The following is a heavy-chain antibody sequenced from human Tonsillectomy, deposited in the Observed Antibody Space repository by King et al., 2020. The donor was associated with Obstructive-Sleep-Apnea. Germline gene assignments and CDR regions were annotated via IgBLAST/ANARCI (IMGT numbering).Heavy chain of an antibody. CDR3: VGHWGEIGMAYYFDY. Sequence: QLVQSGGEVKKPGASVKVSCKASGYTFSSYGISWVRQAPGQGLEWMGWISAYNGNTNYAQKLQGRVTMTTDTSTSTAYMELRSLRYDDTAVYYCVGHWGEIGMAYYFDYWGQGTLVTVSS. D-gene: IGHD6-19*01. V-gene: IGHV1-18*01. J-gene: IGHJ4*02. CDR1: GYTFSSYG. CDR2: ISAYNGNT.